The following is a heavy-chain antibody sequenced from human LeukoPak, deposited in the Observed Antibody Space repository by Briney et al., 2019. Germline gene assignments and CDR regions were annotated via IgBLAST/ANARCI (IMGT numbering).Heavy chain of an antibody. CDR1: AFTFSSHS. D-gene: IGHD3-16*02. V-gene: IGHV3-7*01. Sequence: GGSLRLSCAASAFTFSSHSLTWVRQAPGKGLEWVAYIKKDGSEKYYVDSVTGRFTISRDNAKNSLFLQMNSLRADDTAVYYCARIRGTYGFALDLWGQGTLVTVSS. CDR2: IKKDGSEK. J-gene: IGHJ5*02. CDR3: ARIRGTYGFALDL.